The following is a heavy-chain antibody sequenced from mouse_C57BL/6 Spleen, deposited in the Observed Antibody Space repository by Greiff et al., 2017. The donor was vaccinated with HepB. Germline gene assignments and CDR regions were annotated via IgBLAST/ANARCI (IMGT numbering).Heavy chain of an antibody. CDR3: ARGDYYGPSRGYAMDY. J-gene: IGHJ4*01. CDR1: GYTFTSYW. D-gene: IGHD1-1*01. CDR2: IHPNSGST. V-gene: IGHV1-64*01. Sequence: QVQLKQPGAELVKPGASVKLSCKASGYTFTSYWMHWVKQRPGQGLEWIGMIHPNSGSTNYNEKFKSKATLTVDKSSSTAYMQLSSLTSEDSAVYYCARGDYYGPSRGYAMDYWGQGTSVTVSS.